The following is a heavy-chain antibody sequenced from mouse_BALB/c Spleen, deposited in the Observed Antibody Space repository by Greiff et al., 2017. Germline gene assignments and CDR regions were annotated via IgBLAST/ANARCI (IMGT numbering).Heavy chain of an antibody. V-gene: IGHV10-1*02. J-gene: IGHJ2*01. CDR1: GFTFNTYA. Sequence: EVHLVESGGGLVQPKGSLKLSCAASGFTFNTYAMNWVRQAPGKGLEWVARIRSKSNNYATYYADSVKDRFTISRDDSQSMLYLQMNNLKTEDTAMYYCVRLGRDYFDYWGQGTTLTVSS. D-gene: IGHD4-1*01. CDR2: IRSKSNNYAT. CDR3: VRLGRDYFDY.